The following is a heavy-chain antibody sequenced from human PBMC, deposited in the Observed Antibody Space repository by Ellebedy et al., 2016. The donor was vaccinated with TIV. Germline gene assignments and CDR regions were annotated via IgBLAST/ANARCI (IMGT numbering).Heavy chain of an antibody. CDR1: GYTFTDYH. CDR2: VNPNSGGT. J-gene: IGHJ4*02. CDR3: AGERTGSGGIDY. V-gene: IGHV1-2*02. D-gene: IGHD1-26*01. Sequence: ASVKVSXXASGYTFTDYHMHWVRQAPGQGLEWMGWVNPNSGGTAYAPRFQGRVTVTWGTSITTTYMDLSSLGSDDTAVYFCAGERTGSGGIDYWGQGTQVTVSS.